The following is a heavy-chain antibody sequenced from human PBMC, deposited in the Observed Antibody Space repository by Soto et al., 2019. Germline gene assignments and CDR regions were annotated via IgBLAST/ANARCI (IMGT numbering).Heavy chain of an antibody. CDR1: GGSISSYY. J-gene: IGHJ4*02. D-gene: IGHD4-17*01. V-gene: IGHV4-59*08. Sequence: PSETLSLTCTVSGGSISSYYWSWIRQPPGKGLEWIGYIYYSGSTNYNPSLKSRVTISVDTSKNQFSLKLSSVTAADTAVYYCASYGDYVAYFDYWSQGTLVTVSS. CDR2: IYYSGST. CDR3: ASYGDYVAYFDY.